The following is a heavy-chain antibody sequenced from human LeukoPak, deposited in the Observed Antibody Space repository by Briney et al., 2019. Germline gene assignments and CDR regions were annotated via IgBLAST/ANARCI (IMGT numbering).Heavy chain of an antibody. V-gene: IGHV3-7*03. J-gene: IGHJ4*02. Sequence: GGSLRLSCEASGFIFDNYYMYWVRQAPGKGLEWVANIKQDGSEKYYVDSVKGRFTISRDNAKNTLYLQMNSLRAEDTAVYYCAKTRFIVATMVDYWGQGTLVTVSS. D-gene: IGHD5-12*01. CDR3: AKTRFIVATMVDY. CDR1: GFIFDNYY. CDR2: IKQDGSEK.